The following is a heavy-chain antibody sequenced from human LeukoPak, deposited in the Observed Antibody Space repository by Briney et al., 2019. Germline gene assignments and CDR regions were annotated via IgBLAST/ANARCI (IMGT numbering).Heavy chain of an antibody. CDR3: VKQDTGSYLGGY. Sequence: PGGSLRLSCEVSGLTFSTYSMNWVRQAPGKGLEWISYISSSGSIRYYADSVKGRFTISRDNAKNSLYLQMNSLRDEDTAVYYCVKQDTGSYLGGYWGQGTLVTVSS. V-gene: IGHV3-48*02. CDR1: GLTFSTYS. D-gene: IGHD1-26*01. CDR2: ISSSGSIR. J-gene: IGHJ4*02.